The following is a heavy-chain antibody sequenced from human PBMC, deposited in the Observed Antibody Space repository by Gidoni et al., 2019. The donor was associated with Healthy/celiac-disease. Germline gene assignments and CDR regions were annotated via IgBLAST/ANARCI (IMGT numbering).Heavy chain of an antibody. J-gene: IGHJ4*02. V-gene: IGHV3-9*01. CDR1: GFTFDDYA. CDR3: AKAPPAEPGIAAAGSPPPDY. Sequence: EVQLVESGGGLVQPGRSLRLSCAASGFTFDDYAMHWVRQAPGKGLEWVSGISWNSGSIGYADSVKGRFTISRDNAKNSLYLQMNSLRAEDTALYYCAKAPPAEPGIAAAGSPPPDYWGQGTLVTVSS. D-gene: IGHD6-13*01. CDR2: ISWNSGSI.